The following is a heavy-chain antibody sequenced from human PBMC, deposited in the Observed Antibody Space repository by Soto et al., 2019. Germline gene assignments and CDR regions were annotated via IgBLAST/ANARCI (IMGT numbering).Heavy chain of an antibody. D-gene: IGHD3-9*01. CDR2: IYYSGST. J-gene: IGHJ5*02. V-gene: IGHV4-39*01. CDR1: GGSISSSSYY. CDR3: ARHWGGYDILTGYEANWFDP. Sequence: QLQLQESGPGLVKPSETLSLTCTVSGGSISSSSYYWGWIRQPPGKGLEWIGSIYYSGSTYYNPSLKSRVTISVDTSKNQFSLKLSSVTAADTAVYYCARHWGGYDILTGYEANWFDPWGQGTLVTVSS.